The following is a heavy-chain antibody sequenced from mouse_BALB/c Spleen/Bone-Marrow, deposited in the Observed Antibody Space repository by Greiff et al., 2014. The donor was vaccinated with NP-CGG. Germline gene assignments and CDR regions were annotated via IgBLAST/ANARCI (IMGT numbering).Heavy chain of an antibody. J-gene: IGHJ3*01. CDR1: GYTFTTYW. CDR3: ARGGDNYAWFPY. V-gene: IGHV1-69*02. Sequence: VQLQQSGAEFVKPGASVKLSCKASGYTFTTYWMHWVKQRPGQGLEWIGQIDPSDSYTNYSQKFKGKATLTVDKSSSTAYMQLSSLSSEDSAVYYRARGGDNYAWFPYWGQGTLVTVSA. CDR2: IDPSDSYT. D-gene: IGHD1-3*01.